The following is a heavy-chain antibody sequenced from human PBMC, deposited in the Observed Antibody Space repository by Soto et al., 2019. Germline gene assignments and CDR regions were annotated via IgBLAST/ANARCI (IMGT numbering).Heavy chain of an antibody. V-gene: IGHV5-51*01. CDR2: IYPGDSDT. CDR3: ARHINPIVVVPASSVYYYYYMDV. Sequence: GESLKISCKGSGYSFTSYWIGWVRQMPGKGLEWMGIIYPGDSDTRYSPSFQGQVTISADKSISTAYLQWSSLKASDTAMYYCARHINPIVVVPASSVYYYYYMDVWGKGTTVTVSS. CDR1: GYSFTSYW. D-gene: IGHD2-2*01. J-gene: IGHJ6*03.